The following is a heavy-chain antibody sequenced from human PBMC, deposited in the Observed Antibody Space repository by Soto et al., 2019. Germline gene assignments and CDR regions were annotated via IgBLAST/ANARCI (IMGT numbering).Heavy chain of an antibody. Sequence: PGGSLRLSCAASGFTFSSYWMSWVRQAPGKGLEWVSNISRNGSEIYYVDSVKGRFTISRDNAKNSLYLQMNSLRAEDTAVYYCAREATVTTIVADAFDIWGQGTMVTVSS. J-gene: IGHJ3*02. CDR2: ISRNGSEI. CDR3: AREATVTTIVADAFDI. CDR1: GFTFSSYW. V-gene: IGHV3-7*04. D-gene: IGHD4-17*01.